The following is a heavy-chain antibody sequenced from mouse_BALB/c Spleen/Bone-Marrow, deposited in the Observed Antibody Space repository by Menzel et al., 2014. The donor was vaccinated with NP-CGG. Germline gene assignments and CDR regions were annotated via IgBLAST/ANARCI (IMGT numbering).Heavy chain of an antibody. V-gene: IGHV1-80*01. J-gene: IGHJ3*01. CDR3: ARFATGSFAY. Sequence: QAQLTESGAELVRPGSSVKISCKASGHVFTDYWMNWLRQRPGQGLAWIGQIFPVNADTNYKANFKDKVTLTADKSSTTAYMQLNSLTSEDSAVFFCARFATGSFAYWGQGTLVTVSA. CDR2: IFPVNADT. D-gene: IGHD1-1*01. CDR1: GHVFTDYW.